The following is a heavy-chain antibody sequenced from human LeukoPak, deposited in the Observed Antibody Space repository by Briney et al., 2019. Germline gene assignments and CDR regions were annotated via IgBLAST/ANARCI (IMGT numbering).Heavy chain of an antibody. CDR2: LTGRGDTT. CDR3: ARAYYGGNSVGFDY. D-gene: IGHD4-23*01. CDR1: GFTFSSYA. V-gene: IGHV3-23*01. Sequence: GGSLRLSCAASGFTFSSYAMAWVRQAPGKGLQWVSTLTGRGDTTYYAESVKGRFTISRDNSKNTVYLQMNSLRAEDTAVYYCARAYYGGNSVGFDYWGQGTLVTVSS. J-gene: IGHJ4*02.